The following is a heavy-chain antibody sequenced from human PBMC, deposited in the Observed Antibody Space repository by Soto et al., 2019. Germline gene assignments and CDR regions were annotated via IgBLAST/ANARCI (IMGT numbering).Heavy chain of an antibody. J-gene: IGHJ4*02. CDR3: ARGLAYDTYPLFAY. CDR1: GGSISSGGYS. V-gene: IGHV4-30-2*01. D-gene: IGHD3-22*01. CDR2: IYHSGST. Sequence: LPETLSLTCAVSGGSISSGGYSWSWIRQPPGKGLEWIGYIYHSGSTYYNPSLKSRVTISVDRSKNQFSLKLSSVTAADTAVYYCARGLAYDTYPLFAYWGQGTLVTVSS.